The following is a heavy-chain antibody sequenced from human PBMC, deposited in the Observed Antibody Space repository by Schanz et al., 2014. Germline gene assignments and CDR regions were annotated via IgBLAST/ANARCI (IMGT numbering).Heavy chain of an antibody. D-gene: IGHD3-3*01. J-gene: IGHJ4*02. Sequence: QVQLQESGPGLVKSSETLSLTCTVSGGSISSFYWGWIRQPAGKGLEWIGRIYTSGSTNYNPSLKSRVTMSLDTSKNQFSLKVTSVTAADTALYFCARGYDFWSGLRGGDYWGQGTLVTVSS. CDR3: ARGYDFWSGLRGGDY. V-gene: IGHV4-4*07. CDR1: GGSISSFY. CDR2: IYTSGST.